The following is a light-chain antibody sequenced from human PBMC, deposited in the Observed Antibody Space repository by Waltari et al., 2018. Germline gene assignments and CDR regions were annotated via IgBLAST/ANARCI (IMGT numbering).Light chain of an antibody. V-gene: IGKV3-20*01. CDR3: QQYGGSPPTT. J-gene: IGKJ5*01. Sequence: EIVLTQSPATLSLSPGETATLSCRASQSVTNNYLAWYQQRPGQPPRLLISDASSRATGIADRFSGSGSGTDFSLSISRLEPEDFAVYYCQQYGGSPPTTFGQGTRLEI. CDR1: QSVTNNY. CDR2: DAS.